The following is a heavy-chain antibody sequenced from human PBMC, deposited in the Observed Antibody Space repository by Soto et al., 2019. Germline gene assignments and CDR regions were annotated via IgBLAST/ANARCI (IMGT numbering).Heavy chain of an antibody. V-gene: IGHV1-46*01. J-gene: IGHJ4*02. CDR1: GYTFTSYY. Sequence: GASVKVSCKAAGYTFTSYYMHWVRQAPGQGLEWMGIINPSGGSTSYAQKFQGRVTMTRDTSTSTVYMELSSLRSEDTAVYYCARDFISRAYYYDSSGYSSFDYWGQGTLVTVSS. CDR2: INPSGGST. D-gene: IGHD3-22*01. CDR3: ARDFISRAYYYDSSGYSSFDY.